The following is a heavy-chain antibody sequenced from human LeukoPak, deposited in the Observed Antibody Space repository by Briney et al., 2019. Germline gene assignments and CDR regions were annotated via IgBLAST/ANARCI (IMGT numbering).Heavy chain of an antibody. V-gene: IGHV1-8*01. CDR2: MNPNSGNT. Sequence: GASVKVSCKASGYTFTSYDINWVRQATGQGLEWMGWMNPNSGNTGYAQKFQGRVTMTRNTSISTAYMELSSLRSEDTAVYYCAGYSGYDADFDYWGQGTLVTVSS. CDR3: AGYSGYDADFDY. J-gene: IGHJ4*02. D-gene: IGHD5-12*01. CDR1: GYTFTSYD.